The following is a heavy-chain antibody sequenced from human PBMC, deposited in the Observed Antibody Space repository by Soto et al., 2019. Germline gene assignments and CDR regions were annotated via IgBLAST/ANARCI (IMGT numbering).Heavy chain of an antibody. V-gene: IGHV4-59*01. CDR1: GGSISSYY. CDR2: IYYSGST. CDR3: ARASYYYDSSGYPRPLFDY. D-gene: IGHD3-22*01. J-gene: IGHJ4*02. Sequence: PSETLSLTCTVSGGSISSYYWSWIRQPPGKGLEWIGYIYYSGSTNYNPSLKSRVTISVDTSKNQFSLKLSSVTAADTAVYYCARASYYYDSSGYPRPLFDYWGQGTLVTVSS.